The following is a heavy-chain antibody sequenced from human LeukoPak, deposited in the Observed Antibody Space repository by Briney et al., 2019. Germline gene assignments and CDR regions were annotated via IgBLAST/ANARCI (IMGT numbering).Heavy chain of an antibody. CDR1: GFTFSGSA. D-gene: IGHD5/OR15-5a*01. V-gene: IGHV3-73*01. J-gene: IGHJ4*02. Sequence: GGSLRLSCAASGFTFSGSAMHWVRQASGKGLEWVGRIKTNATSYATAYAASVKGRFTISRDDSKNTAYLQMNSLQTEDTAVYYCTSTSVYAVHFDYWGQGTLVTVSS. CDR3: TSTSVYAVHFDY. CDR2: IKTNATSYAT.